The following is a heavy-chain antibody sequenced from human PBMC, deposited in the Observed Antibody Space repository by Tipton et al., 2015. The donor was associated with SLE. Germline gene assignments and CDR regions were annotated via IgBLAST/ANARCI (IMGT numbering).Heavy chain of an antibody. Sequence: TLSLTCTVSGGSISSLYWSWIRQPPGKGLEWIGYIYYIGSTNYNPSLKSRVTISVDTSKNQFSLKLGSVTAADTAVYYCARLGGITGTLDAFDIWGQGTMVTVSS. CDR3: ARLGGITGTLDAFDI. CDR1: GGSISSLY. J-gene: IGHJ3*02. CDR2: IYYIGST. V-gene: IGHV4-59*11. D-gene: IGHD1-20*01.